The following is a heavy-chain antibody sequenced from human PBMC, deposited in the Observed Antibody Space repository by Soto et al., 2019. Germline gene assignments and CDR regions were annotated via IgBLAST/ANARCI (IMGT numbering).Heavy chain of an antibody. J-gene: IGHJ1*01. Sequence: GASVKVSCKASGYTFTGYYMHWVRQAPGQGLEWMGWINPNSGGTNYAQKFQGRVTMTRDTSISTAYMELSRLRSDDTAVYYCAVVVVPAAIYFQHWGQGTLVTVS. V-gene: IGHV1-2*02. D-gene: IGHD2-2*01. CDR1: GYTFTGYY. CDR2: INPNSGGT. CDR3: AVVVVPAAIYFQH.